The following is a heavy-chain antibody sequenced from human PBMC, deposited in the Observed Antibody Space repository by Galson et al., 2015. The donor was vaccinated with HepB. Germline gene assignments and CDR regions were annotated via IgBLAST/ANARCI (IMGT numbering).Heavy chain of an antibody. V-gene: IGHV3-23*01. Sequence: SLRLSCAAPGFSFSTWAVTWVRQAPGKGLEWVSVITSTGDTIYYADSVKGRFTVSRDNSKSTLYLQLSNLRADDTAVYYCAKNYGYFDSWGQGTLVTVSS. CDR3: AKNYGYFDS. CDR1: GFSFSTWA. CDR2: ITSTGDTI. D-gene: IGHD4-17*01. J-gene: IGHJ4*02.